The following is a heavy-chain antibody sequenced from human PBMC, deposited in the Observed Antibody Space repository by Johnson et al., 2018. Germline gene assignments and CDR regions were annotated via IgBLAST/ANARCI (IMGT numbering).Heavy chain of an antibody. CDR1: GGSFSGYY. CDR3: ARPVDTYFYYSMDV. Sequence: QVQLQQWGAGLLKPSETLSITCAVYGGSFSGYYWSWIRQPPGKGLEWIGEINHSGSTNYNPSLKSRVTISVDTSKNQFSLKLSSVTAADTALYYCARPVDTYFYYSMDVWGQGTTVTVSS. J-gene: IGHJ6*02. CDR2: INHSGST. V-gene: IGHV4-34*01. D-gene: IGHD4-23*01.